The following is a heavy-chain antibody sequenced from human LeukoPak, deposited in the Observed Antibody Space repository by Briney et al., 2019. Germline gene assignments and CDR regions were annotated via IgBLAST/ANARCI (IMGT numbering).Heavy chain of an antibody. CDR3: AKGLVAATFYYYYGMDV. CDR2: ISGSGGAT. D-gene: IGHD2-15*01. CDR1: GFTFSSYA. V-gene: IGHV3-23*01. J-gene: IGHJ6*02. Sequence: PGGSLRLSCAASGFTFSSYAMSWVRQAPGKGLEWVSAISGSGGATYYADSVKGRFTISRDNSKNTLYLQMNSLRAEDTAVYYCAKGLVAATFYYYYGMDVWGQGTTVTVSS.